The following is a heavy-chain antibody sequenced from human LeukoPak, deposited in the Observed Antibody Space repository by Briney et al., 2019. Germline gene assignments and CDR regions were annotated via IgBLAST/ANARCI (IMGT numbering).Heavy chain of an antibody. J-gene: IGHJ3*02. D-gene: IGHD6-19*01. Sequence: PSETLSLTCTVSGGSISSYYWSWIRQPPGKGLEWIGYIYYSGSTNYNPSLKSRVTISIDTSTNQFSLKLTSVTAADTAVYYCARRGYSSGLDAFDIWGQGTMVTVSS. CDR1: GGSISSYY. CDR3: ARRGYSSGLDAFDI. V-gene: IGHV4-59*08. CDR2: IYYSGST.